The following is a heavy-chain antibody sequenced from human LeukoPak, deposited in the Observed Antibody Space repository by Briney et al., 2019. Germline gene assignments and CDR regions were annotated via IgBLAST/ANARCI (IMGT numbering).Heavy chain of an antibody. CDR2: ISSSGNT. Sequence: GGSLRLSCAASGFTASSNYMSWVRQAPGKGLEWVSVISSSGNTYYADSVKGRFTISRDNSKNTLYLQMNNLRADDTAVYHCARDWNGDYCFEDWGQGTLVTVSS. CDR3: ARDWNGDYCFED. V-gene: IGHV3-66*03. CDR1: GFTASSNY. D-gene: IGHD4-17*01. J-gene: IGHJ4*02.